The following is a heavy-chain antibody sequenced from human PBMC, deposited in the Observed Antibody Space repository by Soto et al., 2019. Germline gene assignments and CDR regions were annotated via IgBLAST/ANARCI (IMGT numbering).Heavy chain of an antibody. D-gene: IGHD1-26*01. Sequence: EVQLVESGGDLVKPRGSLRLSCAASGFTFINAWMNWVRQAPGKGLEWVGRIKSKIDGGTTDYAAPVKGRFTISRDDSKNTLFLQMNSLQTEDTAVYYCTTDLSGGYSVGYWGQGTLVTVSS. CDR2: IKSKIDGGTT. CDR3: TTDLSGGYSVGY. J-gene: IGHJ4*02. CDR1: GFTFINAW. V-gene: IGHV3-15*07.